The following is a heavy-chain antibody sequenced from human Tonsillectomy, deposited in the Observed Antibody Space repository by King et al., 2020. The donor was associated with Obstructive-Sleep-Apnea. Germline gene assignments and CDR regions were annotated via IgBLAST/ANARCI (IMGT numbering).Heavy chain of an antibody. CDR2: ISGSGGTT. V-gene: IGHV3-23*04. D-gene: IGHD2-21*01. CDR1: GFTFGANA. J-gene: IGHJ6*02. Sequence: VQLVESGGDLVQPGGSLRLSCAASGFTFGANAMTWVRQAPGKGLEWVAGISGSGGTTHYAASVKCRFTISRDNSENTLYLQMASLRAEDTAVYYCARVRCGGECYYNLDVWGQGTTVTVSS. CDR3: ARVRCGGECYYNLDV.